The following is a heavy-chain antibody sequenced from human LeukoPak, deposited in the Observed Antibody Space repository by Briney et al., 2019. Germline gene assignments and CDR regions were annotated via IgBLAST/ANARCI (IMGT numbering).Heavy chain of an antibody. CDR3: ARGHCSGGSCYSDAFDI. J-gene: IGHJ3*02. V-gene: IGHV4-59*01. Sequence: PSETLSLTCTVSGGSISSYYWSWIRQPPGKGLEWIGYIYYSGSTNYNPSLKSRVTISVDTSKNQFSLKLSSVTAADTAVYYWARGHCSGGSCYSDAFDIWGQGTRVTVSS. CDR1: GGSISSYY. D-gene: IGHD2-15*01. CDR2: IYYSGST.